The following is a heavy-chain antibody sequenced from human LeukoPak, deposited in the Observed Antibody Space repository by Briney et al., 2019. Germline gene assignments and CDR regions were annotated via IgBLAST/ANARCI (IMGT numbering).Heavy chain of an antibody. V-gene: IGHV4-59*12. Sequence: PSETLSLTCTVSGGSISSYYWSWLRQPPGKGLEWIGYIYYSGSTTYNPSLKSRVTISVDTSKNQFSLKLSSVTAADTAVYYCARKVFQPYGSGSYYNGQYFDYWGQGTLVTVSS. CDR3: ARKVFQPYGSGSYYNGQYFDY. CDR1: GGSISSYY. J-gene: IGHJ4*02. D-gene: IGHD3-10*01. CDR2: IYYSGST.